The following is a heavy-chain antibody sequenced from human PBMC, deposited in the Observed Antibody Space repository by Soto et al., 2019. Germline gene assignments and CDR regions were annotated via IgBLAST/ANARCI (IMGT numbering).Heavy chain of an antibody. CDR1: GYTFTGHY. V-gene: IGHV1-2*02. J-gene: IGHJ4*02. D-gene: IGHD6-13*01. Sequence: ASVKVSCKASGYTFTGHYMHWVRQAPGQGLEWMGWINPNSGGTNYAQKFQGRVTMTRDTSISTAYMELSRLRSDDTAVYYCAGLGRIAAAGTFDYWGQGTLVTVSS. CDR2: INPNSGGT. CDR3: AGLGRIAAAGTFDY.